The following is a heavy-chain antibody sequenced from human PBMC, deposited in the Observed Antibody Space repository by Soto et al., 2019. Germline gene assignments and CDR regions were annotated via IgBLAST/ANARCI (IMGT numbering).Heavy chain of an antibody. D-gene: IGHD6-13*01. V-gene: IGHV1-3*01. CDR1: GYTFTSYA. Sequence: ASVKVSCKASGYTFTSYAMHRVRQAPGQRLEWMGWINAGDGNTKYSQKFQGRVTITRDTSASTAYMELSSLRSEDTAVYYCARTSTYSSSEGAFDIWGQGTMVTVSS. J-gene: IGHJ3*02. CDR3: ARTSTYSSSEGAFDI. CDR2: INAGDGNT.